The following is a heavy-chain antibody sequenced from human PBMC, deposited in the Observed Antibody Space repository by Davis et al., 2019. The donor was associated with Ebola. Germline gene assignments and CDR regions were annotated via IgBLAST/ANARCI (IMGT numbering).Heavy chain of an antibody. V-gene: IGHV1-3*01. D-gene: IGHD4-17*01. CDR2: INAGNGNT. CDR1: GYTFTSYA. CDR3: ARRNDYGDHFYYYYYGMDV. Sequence: ASVKVSCKASGYTFTSYAMHWVRQAPGQRLEWMGWINAGNGNTKYSQKFQGRVTITADESTSTAYMELSSLRSEDTAVYYCARRNDYGDHFYYYYYGMDVWGQGTTVTVSS. J-gene: IGHJ6*02.